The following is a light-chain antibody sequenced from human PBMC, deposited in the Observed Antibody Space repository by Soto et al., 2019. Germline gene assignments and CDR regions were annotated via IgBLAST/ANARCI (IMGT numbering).Light chain of an antibody. CDR1: SSDVGGYNY. V-gene: IGLV2-14*01. Sequence: QSVLTQPASVSGSPGQSITISCTGTSSDVGGYNYVSWYQQHPGKAPKLMIYDVSNRPSGVSNRFSGSKSGNTASLTISGLQAEDEADYYCGTWDSRLSVVVFGGGTKVTVL. J-gene: IGLJ3*02. CDR2: DVS. CDR3: GTWDSRLSVVV.